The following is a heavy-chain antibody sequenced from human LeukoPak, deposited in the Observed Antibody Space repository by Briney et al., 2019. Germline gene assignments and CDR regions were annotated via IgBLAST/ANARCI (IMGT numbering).Heavy chain of an antibody. D-gene: IGHD1-1*01. V-gene: IGHV3-23*01. J-gene: IGHJ4*02. CDR2: ISESWGTT. Sequence: PGGSLRLSCTSSVFTHCDYGMAGVPHPRGKGRGGGSEISESWGTTYYADAVRGRFPNPRHNAKHSLYLPMNSLRAEDTAGYYCASEPNDVGADYWGQGTLVTVSS. CDR1: VFTHCDYG. CDR3: ASEPNDVGADY.